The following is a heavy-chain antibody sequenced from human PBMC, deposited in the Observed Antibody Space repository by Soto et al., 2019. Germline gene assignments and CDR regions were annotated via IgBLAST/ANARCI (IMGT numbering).Heavy chain of an antibody. CDR1: SGSISNAVYY. D-gene: IGHD4-17*01. J-gene: IGHJ4*01. CDR2: IYYTGST. V-gene: IGHV4-31*03. Sequence: QVQLQESGPGLVKPSQTLSLTCTVSSGSISNAVYYWSWIRQHPGKGLEWIGYIYYTGSTYYNPSLKSRVTISIDTSENHFSLRLSSVTAADTAVYYCARADYGGDVYYFDYWGQGTLVTVSS. CDR3: ARADYGGDVYYFDY.